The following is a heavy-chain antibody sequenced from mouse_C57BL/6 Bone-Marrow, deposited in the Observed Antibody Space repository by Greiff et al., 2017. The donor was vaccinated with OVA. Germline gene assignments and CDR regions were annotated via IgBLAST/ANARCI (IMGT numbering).Heavy chain of an antibody. D-gene: IGHD1-1*01. CDR3: ARDYYGSSYGYAMDY. Sequence: QVTLKVSGPGILQSSQTLSLTCSFSGFSPSTSGMGVSWIRQPSGKGLEWLAHIYWDDDKRYNPSLKSRLTISKDTSRNQVFLKITSVDTADTATYYCARDYYGSSYGYAMDYWGQGTSVTVSS. CDR1: GFSPSTSGMG. CDR2: IYWDDDK. J-gene: IGHJ4*01. V-gene: IGHV8-12*01.